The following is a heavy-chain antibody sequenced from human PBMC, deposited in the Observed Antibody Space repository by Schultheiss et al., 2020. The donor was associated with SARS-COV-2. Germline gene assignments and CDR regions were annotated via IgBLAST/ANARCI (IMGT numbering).Heavy chain of an antibody. J-gene: IGHJ4*02. Sequence: GGSLRLSCAASGFTFSNAWMSWVRQAPGKGLEWVSYISGRSDYTYYADSVKGRFTISRDNSKNTLYLQMNSLRAEDTAVYYCAKSVAAAGRDYFDYWGQGTLVTVSS. CDR2: ISGRSDYT. CDR1: GFTFSNAW. V-gene: IGHV3-23*01. D-gene: IGHD6-13*01. CDR3: AKSVAAAGRDYFDY.